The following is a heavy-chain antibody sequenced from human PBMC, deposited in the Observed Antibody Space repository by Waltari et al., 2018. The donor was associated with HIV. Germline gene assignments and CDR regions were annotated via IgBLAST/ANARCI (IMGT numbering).Heavy chain of an antibody. J-gene: IGHJ5*02. CDR2: ISVDGSNK. D-gene: IGHD3-16*02. CDR1: GFTFSKYA. CDR3: VRDRSLKT. Sequence: QVQLVESGGGVVQPGRSLRLFCAASGFTFSKYAMHWVRQAPGKGLEWVAVISVDGSNKYYADSVKGRLTISRDNSKNTLHLQMNSLRAEDTAVYYCVRDRSLKTWGQGTLVTVSS. V-gene: IGHV3-30-3*01.